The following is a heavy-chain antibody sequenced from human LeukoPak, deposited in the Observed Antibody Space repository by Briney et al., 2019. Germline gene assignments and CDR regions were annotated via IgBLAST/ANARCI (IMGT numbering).Heavy chain of an antibody. CDR3: ARVKRRYQVLKPLHETPSHYFDY. Sequence: SETLSLTCAVSGGSISSSNWWSWVRQPPGKGLEWIGEIYHSGSTNYNPSLKSRVTILVDTSKNQFSLKLSSVTAADTAMYYCARVKRRYQVLKPLHETPSHYFDYWGQGTLVTVPS. CDR1: GGSISSSNW. CDR2: IYHSGST. J-gene: IGHJ4*02. D-gene: IGHD2-2*01. V-gene: IGHV4-4*02.